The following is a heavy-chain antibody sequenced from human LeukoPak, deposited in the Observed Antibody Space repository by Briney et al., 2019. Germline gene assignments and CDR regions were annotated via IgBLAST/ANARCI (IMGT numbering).Heavy chain of an antibody. CDR1: GFTFSSYE. CDR3: ARDLSRWNGDFDM. D-gene: IGHD1-1*01. Sequence: GGSLRLSCAASGFTFSSYEMNWVRQAPGKGLEWVSYISSSGSTIYYADSVKGRFTISRDNAKNSLYLQMNSLRAEDTAVYYCARDLSRWNGDFDMWGQGTIVTVSS. V-gene: IGHV3-48*03. J-gene: IGHJ3*02. CDR2: ISSSGSTI.